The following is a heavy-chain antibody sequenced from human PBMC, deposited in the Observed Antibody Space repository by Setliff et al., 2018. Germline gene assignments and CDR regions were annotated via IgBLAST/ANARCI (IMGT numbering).Heavy chain of an antibody. CDR1: GGTFSDYH. Sequence: SETLSLTCAAYGGTFSDYHWTRVRQSPEKRLEWIGEINHRGSTNYNPSLKSRVTISIDTSRDQFSLKLISMIAADTAVYYCARGRNIAARLLDSWGQGALVTVSS. CDR3: ARGRNIAARLLDS. J-gene: IGHJ4*02. CDR2: INHRGST. V-gene: IGHV4-34*01. D-gene: IGHD6-6*01.